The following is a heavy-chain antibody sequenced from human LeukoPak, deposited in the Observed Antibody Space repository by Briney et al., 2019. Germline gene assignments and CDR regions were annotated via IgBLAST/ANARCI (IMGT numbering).Heavy chain of an antibody. D-gene: IGHD6-6*01. Sequence: GGSLRLSCAASGFTFSDYYMSWIRQAPGKGLEWVSYISSSGSTIYYADSVKGRFTVSRDNAKNSLYLQMNSLSAEDTAVYYCAVRPSSSSFRFDYWGQGTLVTVSS. CDR2: ISSSGSTI. CDR3: AVRPSSSSFRFDY. CDR1: GFTFSDYY. J-gene: IGHJ4*02. V-gene: IGHV3-11*04.